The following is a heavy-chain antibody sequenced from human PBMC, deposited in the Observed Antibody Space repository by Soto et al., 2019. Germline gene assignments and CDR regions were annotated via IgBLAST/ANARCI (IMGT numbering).Heavy chain of an antibody. Sequence: PSETLSLSCTVSGGSISSGDYYWSWIRQPPGKGLEWIGYIYYSGSTYYNPSLKSRVTISVDTSKNQLSLKLSSVTAADTAVYYCARGPSVHGDYDILTGYYSVYYFDYWGQGTLVTAPQ. CDR3: ARGPSVHGDYDILTGYYSVYYFDY. V-gene: IGHV4-30-4*01. CDR1: GGSISSGDYY. CDR2: IYYSGST. J-gene: IGHJ4*02. D-gene: IGHD3-9*01.